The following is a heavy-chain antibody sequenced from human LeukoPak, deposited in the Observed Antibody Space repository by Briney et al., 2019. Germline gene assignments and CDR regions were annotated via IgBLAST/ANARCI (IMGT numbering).Heavy chain of an antibody. CDR3: AGRAGAYSHPYDY. Sequence: SSETLSPTCSVSGGSISSYYWSWIRQPAGKGLEWIGRISSSGSTNYNTSLKSRVTISVDTSKSQFSLKLSPVTAADTAVYYWAGRAGAYSHPYDYWGQGTLVTVSS. CDR2: ISSSGST. V-gene: IGHV4-4*07. CDR1: GGSISSYY. D-gene: IGHD4/OR15-4a*01. J-gene: IGHJ4*02.